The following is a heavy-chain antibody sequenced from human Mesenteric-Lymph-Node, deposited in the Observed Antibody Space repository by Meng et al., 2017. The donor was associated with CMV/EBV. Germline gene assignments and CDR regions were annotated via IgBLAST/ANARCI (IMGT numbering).Heavy chain of an antibody. D-gene: IGHD3-3*01. CDR2: IYHSGST. V-gene: IGHV4-38-2*02. CDR3: ARLDAGWSGYSGFDY. CDR1: GYSISSGYY. J-gene: IGHJ4*02. Sequence: GSLRLSCTVSGYSISSGYYWGWIRQPPGKGLECIGSIYHSGSTYYNPSLKSRVTISVDTSKNQFSLKLSSVTAADTAVYYCARLDAGWSGYSGFDYWGQGTLVTVSS.